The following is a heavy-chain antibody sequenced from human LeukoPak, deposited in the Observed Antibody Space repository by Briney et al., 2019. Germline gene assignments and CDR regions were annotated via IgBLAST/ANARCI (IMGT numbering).Heavy chain of an antibody. CDR3: ARVLMGATLSHDAFDI. J-gene: IGHJ3*02. V-gene: IGHV1-2*02. Sequence: ASVKVSCKVSGYTFTGYYMHWVRQAPGQGLEWMGWINPNSGGTNYAQKFQGRVTMTRDTSISTAYMELSRLRSDDTAVYYCARVLMGATLSHDAFDIWGQGTMVIVSS. CDR1: GYTFTGYY. CDR2: INPNSGGT. D-gene: IGHD1-26*01.